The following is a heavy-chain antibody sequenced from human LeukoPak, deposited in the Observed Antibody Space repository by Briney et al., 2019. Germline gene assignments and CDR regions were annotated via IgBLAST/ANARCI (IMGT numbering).Heavy chain of an antibody. J-gene: IGHJ4*02. CDR2: IYPGDSDT. Sequence: GASLKISCKGSGYIFTSYWIGWVRQLPGKGLEWMGIIYPGDSDTRYSPSFQGQVTISADKSISTAYLQWSSLKASDTAMYYCARVLIHGGDRHFDYWGQGTLVTVSS. D-gene: IGHD4-23*01. CDR1: GYIFTSYW. CDR3: ARVLIHGGDRHFDY. V-gene: IGHV5-51*01.